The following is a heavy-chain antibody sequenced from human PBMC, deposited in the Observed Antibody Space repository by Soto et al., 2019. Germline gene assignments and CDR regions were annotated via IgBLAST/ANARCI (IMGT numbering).Heavy chain of an antibody. CDR2: IWYDGSNK. D-gene: IGHD2-2*01. Sequence: GGSLRRSCGASGFTFSSYGMHWVRQAPGKWLEGVAVIWYDGSNKYYADSVKGRFTISRDNSKNTLYLQMNSLRAEDTAVYSYAIDHCRSTTCPYYASDVWSQRPTGTASS. J-gene: IGHJ6*02. CDR3: AIDHCRSTTCPYYASDV. V-gene: IGHV3-33*01. CDR1: GFTFSSYG.